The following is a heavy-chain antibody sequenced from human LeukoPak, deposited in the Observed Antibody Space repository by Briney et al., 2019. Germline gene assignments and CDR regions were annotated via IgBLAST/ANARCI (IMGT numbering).Heavy chain of an antibody. CDR3: ARGKRARDSRPLYYFDY. CDR2: INPNSGGT. CDR1: GYTFTGYY. J-gene: IGHJ4*02. D-gene: IGHD3-22*01. Sequence: GASVKVSCTASGYTFTGYYMHWVRQAPGQGLEWMGWINPNSGGTNYAQKFQGWVTMTRDTSISTAYMELSRLRSDDTAVYYCARGKRARDSRPLYYFDYWGQGTLVTVSS. V-gene: IGHV1-2*04.